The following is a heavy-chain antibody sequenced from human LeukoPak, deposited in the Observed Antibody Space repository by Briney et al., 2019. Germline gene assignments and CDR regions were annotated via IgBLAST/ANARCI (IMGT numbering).Heavy chain of an antibody. V-gene: IGHV3-33*06. D-gene: IGHD3-22*01. CDR1: GFTFSSYG. J-gene: IGHJ5*02. Sequence: PGGSLRLSCAASGFTFSSYGMHWVRQAPGKGLEWVAVIWYDGSNKYYADSVKGRFTISRDNSKNTLYLQMNSLRAEDTAVYYCAKNPNPYYYDSSGYYLWGQGTLVTVSS. CDR3: AKNPNPYYYDSSGYYL. CDR2: IWYDGSNK.